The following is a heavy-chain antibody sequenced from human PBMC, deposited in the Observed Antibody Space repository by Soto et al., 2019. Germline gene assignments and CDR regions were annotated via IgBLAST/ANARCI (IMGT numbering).Heavy chain of an antibody. CDR3: ARTKCSGGSCYSWSLDY. J-gene: IGHJ4*02. V-gene: IGHV4-31*03. Sequence: SETLSLTCTVSGGSITTGGYYWSWIRQLPGKGLEWIGHRYYSESTYYNPSLKSRVSISLDTSKNQFSPKLSFVTAADTAMYYCARTKCSGGSCYSWSLDYWGQGTPVTVSS. D-gene: IGHD2-15*01. CDR1: GGSITTGGYY. CDR2: RYYSEST.